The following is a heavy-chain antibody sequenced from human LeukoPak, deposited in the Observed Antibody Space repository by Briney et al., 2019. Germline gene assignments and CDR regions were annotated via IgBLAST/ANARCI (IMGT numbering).Heavy chain of an antibody. CDR1: GFTFGNHW. V-gene: IGHV3-7*01. CDR2: IKEDGSET. CDR3: ARDRGFFLFDY. Sequence: GGSLRLSYAASGFTFGNHWMTWVRQAPGKGLEWLAHIKEDGSETAYVDSVRGRFTISRDNAKNSLYLQMSSLRDEDTAVYYCARDRGFFLFDYWGQGTLVSVSS. D-gene: IGHD3-10*01. J-gene: IGHJ4*02.